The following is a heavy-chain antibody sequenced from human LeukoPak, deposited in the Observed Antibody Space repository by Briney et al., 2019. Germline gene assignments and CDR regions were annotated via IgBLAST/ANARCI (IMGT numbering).Heavy chain of an antibody. V-gene: IGHV3-49*03. CDR1: GFTFGVYT. CDR3: TSSAMPLAFDY. CDR2: IRSQTYGGTT. Sequence: GGSLRLSCTPSGFTFGVYTMSWFRHAPGRGLEWVGFIRSQTYGGTTEYAASVKGRFTISRDDSKSIAYLQMNSLKTEDTAVYYCTSSAMPLAFDYWGQGTLVTVSS. D-gene: IGHD2-2*01. J-gene: IGHJ4*02.